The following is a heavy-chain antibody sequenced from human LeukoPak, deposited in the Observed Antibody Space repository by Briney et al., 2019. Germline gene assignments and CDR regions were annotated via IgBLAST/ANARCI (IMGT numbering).Heavy chain of an antibody. D-gene: IGHD3-10*01. V-gene: IGHV5-51*01. Sequence: GESLKISCKGSGYSFTTYWIGWVRQMPGKGLEWMGIIYPGDSDTRYSPSSQGQVTISADKSINTAYLQWSSLKASDTAMYYCARRMVRGVMDYFDYWGQGTLVTVSS. CDR1: GYSFTTYW. CDR2: IYPGDSDT. CDR3: ARRMVRGVMDYFDY. J-gene: IGHJ4*02.